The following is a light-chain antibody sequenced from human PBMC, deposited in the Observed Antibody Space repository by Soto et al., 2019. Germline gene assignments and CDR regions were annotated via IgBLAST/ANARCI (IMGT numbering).Light chain of an antibody. J-gene: IGKJ5*01. CDR2: AAS. CDR1: QSVNNY. CDR3: QQHRSWPPIT. V-gene: IGKV3-11*01. Sequence: IILTQSPATLSLSTGESATLSCRASQSVNNYLYWYQQKPGQAPRLIISAASNRATGIPARFSGSGSETDFTLTITNLEPEDFAVYYCQQHRSWPPITFGQGTRLEIK.